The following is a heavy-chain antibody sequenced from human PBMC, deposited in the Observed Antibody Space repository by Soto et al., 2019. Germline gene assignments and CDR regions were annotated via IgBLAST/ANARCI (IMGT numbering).Heavy chain of an antibody. Sequence: PGGSLRLSCAASGFTFSSYGMHWVRQAPGKGLEWVAVISYDGSNKYYADSVKGRFTISRDNSKNTLYLQMNSLRAEDTAVYYCAKDQSSSWYKKNAFDYWGQGTLVTVSS. CDR3: AKDQSSSWYKKNAFDY. V-gene: IGHV3-30*18. J-gene: IGHJ4*02. D-gene: IGHD6-13*01. CDR2: ISYDGSNK. CDR1: GFTFSSYG.